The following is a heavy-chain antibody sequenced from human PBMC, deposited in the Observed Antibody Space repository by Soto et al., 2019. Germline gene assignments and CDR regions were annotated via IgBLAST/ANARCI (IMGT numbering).Heavy chain of an antibody. D-gene: IGHD3-10*01. CDR2: ISYDGGNK. CDR1: GFTFSSHA. CDR3: ARACHYYGSGSYSDFDY. Sequence: QVQLVESGGGVVQPGTSLRLSCAASGFTFSSHAMHWVRQAPDKGLEWVALISYDGGNKDYTDSVKGRFTISRDDSKNTLYLHMNSLRSEDTAVYYCARACHYYGSGSYSDFDYWGQGTLVTVSS. J-gene: IGHJ4*02. V-gene: IGHV3-30-3*01.